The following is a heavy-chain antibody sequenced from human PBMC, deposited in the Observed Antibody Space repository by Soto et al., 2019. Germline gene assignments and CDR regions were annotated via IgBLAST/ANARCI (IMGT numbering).Heavy chain of an antibody. CDR3: ARGATMAWSSYYAMDV. J-gene: IGHJ6*02. CDR2: IVPIYAAA. V-gene: IGHV1-69*06. D-gene: IGHD3-10*01. Sequence: QVQLVQSGAEVKKPGSSVKVSCKASRDTFSSYTISWVRQAPGQGLEWMGGIVPIYAAANYAQKFQGRVTITADKSTSTVYMELTTLRPEDTAVYYCARGATMAWSSYYAMDVWGQGTTVTVSS. CDR1: RDTFSSYT.